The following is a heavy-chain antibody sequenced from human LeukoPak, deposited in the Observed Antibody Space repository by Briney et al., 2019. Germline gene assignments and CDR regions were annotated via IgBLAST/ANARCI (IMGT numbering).Heavy chain of an antibody. J-gene: IGHJ4*02. Sequence: GGSLRLSCAASGFTFSSYAMSWVRQAPGKGLERVSAISGSGTSTYYADSVKGRFTISRDNSKNTLYLQMNSLRAEDTAVYYCAKTLVVTPRSFDYWGQGTLVTVSS. CDR3: AKTLVVTPRSFDY. CDR2: ISGSGTST. CDR1: GFTFSSYA. D-gene: IGHD2-15*01. V-gene: IGHV3-23*01.